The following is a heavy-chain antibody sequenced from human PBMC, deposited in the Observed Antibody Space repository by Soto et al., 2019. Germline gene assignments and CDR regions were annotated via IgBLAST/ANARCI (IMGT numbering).Heavy chain of an antibody. D-gene: IGHD5-18*01. Sequence: VASVKVSCKASGYTFTSYYMHWVRQAPGQGLEWMGIINPSGGSTSYAQKFQGRVTMTRDTSTSTVYMELSSLRSEDTAVYYCARVYPSDTRYGYVGNNLLDPWGQGTLVTVSS. CDR1: GYTFTSYY. CDR2: INPSGGST. J-gene: IGHJ5*02. CDR3: ARVYPSDTRYGYVGNNLLDP. V-gene: IGHV1-46*03.